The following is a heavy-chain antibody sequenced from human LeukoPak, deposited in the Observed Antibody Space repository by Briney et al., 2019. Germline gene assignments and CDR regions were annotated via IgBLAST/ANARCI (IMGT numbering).Heavy chain of an antibody. CDR3: ATGGGIVGATPDY. CDR1: GFTSTYYW. J-gene: IGHJ4*02. D-gene: IGHD1-26*01. V-gene: IGHV3-74*01. CDR2: INSDGSST. Sequence: RASLRPPTTAFGFTSTYYWLHCVRHAPRKGVVWVSQINSDGSSTNYADSVKGRFTISRDNAKNTLYLKMNSLRVEDTALYYCATGGGIVGATPDYWGQAALVTASS.